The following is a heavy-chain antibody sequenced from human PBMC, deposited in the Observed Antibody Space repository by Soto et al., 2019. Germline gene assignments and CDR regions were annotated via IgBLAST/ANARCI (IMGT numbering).Heavy chain of an antibody. D-gene: IGHD2-2*01. Sequence: SVKIASTSSRDTVWIYTIGGVRKNPGQGLEWMGRIIPILGIANYAQKFQGRVTITADKSTSTAYMELSSLRSEDTAVYYCATMENTGGYCSSTSCMDLSYYWGQGTLVTVSS. V-gene: IGHV1-69*02. CDR1: RDTVWIYT. CDR2: IIPILGIA. CDR3: ATMENTGGYCSSTSCMDLSYY. J-gene: IGHJ4*02.